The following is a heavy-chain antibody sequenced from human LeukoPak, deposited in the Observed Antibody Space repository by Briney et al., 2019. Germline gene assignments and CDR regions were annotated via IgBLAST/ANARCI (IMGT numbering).Heavy chain of an antibody. V-gene: IGHV4-34*01. J-gene: IGHJ5*02. CDR2: INHSGSA. Sequence: NSSETLSLTCAVHGGSFSGYYWNWIRQPPGKGLEWIGEINHSGSAYYNPSLKSRVTISVDTSKNQVSLKLTSVTAADTAVYYCARGPDSGSYFAWFDPWGQGTLVTVSS. CDR3: ARGPDSGSYFAWFDP. CDR1: GGSFSGYY. D-gene: IGHD3-10*01.